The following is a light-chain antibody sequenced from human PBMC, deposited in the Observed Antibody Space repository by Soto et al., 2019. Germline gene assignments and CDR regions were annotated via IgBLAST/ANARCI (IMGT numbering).Light chain of an antibody. J-gene: IGKJ1*01. CDR1: QSISHF. CDR2: DAS. V-gene: IGKV1-5*01. CDR3: QQYNNWLS. Sequence: DIEMTQSHSTLSASVGDRVTITCRASQSISHFLAWYQQKPGKVPKLLIYDASNLGSGVPSRFSGSGSGTDFTLTISSLQSEDFAVYYCQQYNNWLSFGQGTKVDI.